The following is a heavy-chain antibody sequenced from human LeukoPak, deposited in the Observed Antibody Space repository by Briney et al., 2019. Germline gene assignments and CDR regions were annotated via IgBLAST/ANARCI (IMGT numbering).Heavy chain of an antibody. CDR3: ARAMTTDNWFDP. CDR2: INQDGSHK. D-gene: IGHD4-11*01. V-gene: IGHV3-7*01. Sequence: GGSLRLSCAASGFTFSSYWMAWVRQAPGKGLEWVANINQDGSHKYYVDSVKGRFTISRDNAKNTLYLQMNSLRAEDTAVYYCARAMTTDNWFDPWGQGTLVTVSS. J-gene: IGHJ5*02. CDR1: GFTFSSYW.